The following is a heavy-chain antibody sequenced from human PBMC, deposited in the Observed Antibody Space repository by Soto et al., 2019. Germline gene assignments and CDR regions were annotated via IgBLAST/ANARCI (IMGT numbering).Heavy chain of an antibody. D-gene: IGHD3-3*01. CDR3: ASRPTDFWSGYPYFFDY. V-gene: IGHV4-34*01. CDR2: INHSGIT. Sequence: PSETLSLTCAVYGGSFSGYYWSWIRQPPGKGLEWIGEINHSGITNYNPSLKSRVTISVDTSKNQFSLKLSTVTAAATAVYSCASRPTDFWSGYPYFFDYWGQAPRVTVSS. CDR1: GGSFSGYY. J-gene: IGHJ4*02.